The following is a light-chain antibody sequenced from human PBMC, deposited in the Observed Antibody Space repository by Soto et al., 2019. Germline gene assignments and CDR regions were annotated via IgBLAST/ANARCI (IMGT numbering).Light chain of an antibody. CDR3: QQYGTSPPMYT. CDR2: GVS. J-gene: IGKJ2*01. Sequence: ELVLTQYPGTLSLSPGERATLSCRASQSFSGNYLAWYQQKPGQAPRLLIYGVSSRATGIPDRFSGSGSGTDFTLSISRLEPEDFAVYYCQQYGTSPPMYTFGQGTKLEIK. CDR1: QSFSGNY. V-gene: IGKV3-20*01.